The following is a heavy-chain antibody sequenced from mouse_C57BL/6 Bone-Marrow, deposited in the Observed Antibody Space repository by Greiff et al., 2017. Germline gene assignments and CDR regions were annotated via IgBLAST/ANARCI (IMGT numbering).Heavy chain of an antibody. CDR3: AREELTHCGFAY. CDR2: IDPSDSYT. Sequence: VQLQQPGAELVNPGASVKLSCKASGYTFTSYWMQWVKQRPGQGLEWIGEIDPSDSYTNYNQKFKGKATLTVDTSSSTAYMQLSSLTSEDSAVYYCAREELTHCGFAYWDQGTLVTVSA. V-gene: IGHV1-50*01. J-gene: IGHJ3*01. CDR1: GYTFTSYW.